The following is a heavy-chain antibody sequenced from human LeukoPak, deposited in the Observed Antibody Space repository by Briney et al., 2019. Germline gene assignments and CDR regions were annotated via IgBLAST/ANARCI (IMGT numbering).Heavy chain of an antibody. CDR2: INWNGDRT. D-gene: IGHD1-26*01. J-gene: IGHJ4*02. V-gene: IGHV3-20*04. CDR1: GFTFDDYG. CDR3: ARVRDSGSYTPADY. Sequence: RAGGSLRLSCAASGFTFDDYGMSWVRQAPGKGLEWVSGINWNGDRTGYADSVKGRFTISRDNAKNSQYLQMNSLRAEDTALYYCARVRDSGSYTPADYWGQGTLVTVSS.